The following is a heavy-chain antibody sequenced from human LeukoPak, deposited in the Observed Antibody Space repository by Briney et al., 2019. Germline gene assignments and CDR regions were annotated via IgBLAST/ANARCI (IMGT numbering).Heavy chain of an antibody. J-gene: IGHJ6*02. CDR1: GGSISSSSYY. Sequence: SGTLSLTCTVSGGSISSSSYYWGWIRQPPGKGLEWIGSIYYSGSTYYNPSLKSRVTISVDTSKNQFSLKLSSVTAADTAVYYCAGTKTVLLWFGETVDYGMDVWGQGTTVTVSS. CDR2: IYYSGST. CDR3: AGTKTVLLWFGETVDYGMDV. D-gene: IGHD3-10*01. V-gene: IGHV4-39*07.